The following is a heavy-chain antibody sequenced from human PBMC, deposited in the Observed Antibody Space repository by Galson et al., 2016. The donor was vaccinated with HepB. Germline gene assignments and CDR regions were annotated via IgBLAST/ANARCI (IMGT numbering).Heavy chain of an antibody. J-gene: IGHJ6*01. CDR1: GFIFDDYA. Sequence: SLRLSCAGSGFIFDDYAIHWVRQAPGKGLEWVSGISWNSGSIDYADSVKGRFTISRDNAKNSVYLQMNSLRAEDTALYYCAKDALPAAIHYHYMDVWGQGTTVTVSS. D-gene: IGHD2-2*02. CDR3: AKDALPAAIHYHYMDV. V-gene: IGHV3-9*01. CDR2: ISWNSGSI.